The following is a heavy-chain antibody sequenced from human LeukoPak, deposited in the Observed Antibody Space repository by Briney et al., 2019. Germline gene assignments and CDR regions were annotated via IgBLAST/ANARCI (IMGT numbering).Heavy chain of an antibody. CDR2: ISGSGGST. J-gene: IGHJ4*02. CDR1: GFTFSSYA. CDR3: AKDHPYSSGWYVGFDY. D-gene: IGHD6-19*01. V-gene: IGHV3-23*01. Sequence: PGGSLRLSCAASGFTFSSYAMSWVRQAPGKGLEWVSDISGSGGSTYYADSVKGRFTISRDNSKNTLYLQMNSLRAEDTAVYYCAKDHPYSSGWYVGFDYWGQGTLVTVSS.